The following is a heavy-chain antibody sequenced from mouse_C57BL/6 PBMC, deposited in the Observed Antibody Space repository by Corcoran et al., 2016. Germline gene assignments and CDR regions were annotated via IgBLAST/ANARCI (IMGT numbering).Heavy chain of an antibody. J-gene: IGHJ1*03. CDR2: ILPGSGST. CDR3: ASFDSHHWYVDG. V-gene: IGHV1-9*01. Sequence: QVQLQQSGAELMKPGASVKLSCKATGYTFTGYWIEWVKQRPGHGLEWIGEILPGSGSTNYNAKFKGKATFTADTSSNTAYMQLSSLTTEDSALYYGASFDSHHWYVDGWGTGTTVTVSS. D-gene: IGHD6-1*01. CDR1: GYTFTGYW.